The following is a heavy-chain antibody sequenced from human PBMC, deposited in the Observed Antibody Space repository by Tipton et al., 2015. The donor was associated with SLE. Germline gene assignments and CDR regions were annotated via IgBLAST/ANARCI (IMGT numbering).Heavy chain of an antibody. V-gene: IGHV5-51*01. J-gene: IGHJ3*02. Sequence: QLVQSGADVKKPGESLKISCKGSGYSFTTSWIGWGRQMPGKGLEWMGIIYPGDSDTRYSPSFQGQVTISADKSIVTAYLQWSSLKASDTAMYYCARPARVLEWFSAFDIWGQGTMVTVSS. D-gene: IGHD3-3*01. CDR1: GYSFTTSW. CDR3: ARPARVLEWFSAFDI. CDR2: IYPGDSDT.